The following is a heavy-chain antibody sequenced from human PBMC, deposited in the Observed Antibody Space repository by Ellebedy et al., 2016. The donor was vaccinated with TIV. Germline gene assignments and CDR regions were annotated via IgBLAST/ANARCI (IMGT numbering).Heavy chain of an antibody. D-gene: IGHD2-15*01. CDR1: GFTFSDYW. Sequence: GESLKISCAASGFTFSDYWMSWVRQPPGKGLEWVGRIKSKTDTGRANYAAPLKGRFTISRDDSKNTLYLKMDSLETEDTAVYFCTTGVCSGGSCPFDFWGQGTLVTVSS. V-gene: IGHV3-15*01. CDR2: IKSKTDTGRA. CDR3: TTGVCSGGSCPFDF. J-gene: IGHJ4*02.